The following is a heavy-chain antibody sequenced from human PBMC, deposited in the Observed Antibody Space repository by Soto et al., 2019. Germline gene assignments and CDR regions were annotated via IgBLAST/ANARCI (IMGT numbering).Heavy chain of an antibody. CDR1: GGTFSSYA. CDR2: IIPILGTA. D-gene: IGHD3-10*01. Sequence: SVKVSCKAAGGTFSSYAISWVRQAPGQGLEWMGGIIPILGTANYAQKFKGRVTITADKSTSTAYMELSSPRSEDTAVYYCARGTHVSGSLYYFDYWGQGTLVTVSS. J-gene: IGHJ4*02. CDR3: ARGTHVSGSLYYFDY. V-gene: IGHV1-69*06.